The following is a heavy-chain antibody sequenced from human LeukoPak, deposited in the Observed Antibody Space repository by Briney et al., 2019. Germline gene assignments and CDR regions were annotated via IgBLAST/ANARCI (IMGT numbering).Heavy chain of an antibody. Sequence: ASVKVSCKASGYTFTSYGISWVRQAPGQGLEWMGWISAYNGNTNYAQKLQGRVTMTTDTSTSTAYMELRSLRSDDTAVYYCARAQSRDGYNPTDYWGQGTLVTVSS. CDR2: ISAYNGNT. J-gene: IGHJ4*02. V-gene: IGHV1-18*01. D-gene: IGHD5-24*01. CDR1: GYTFTSYG. CDR3: ARAQSRDGYNPTDY.